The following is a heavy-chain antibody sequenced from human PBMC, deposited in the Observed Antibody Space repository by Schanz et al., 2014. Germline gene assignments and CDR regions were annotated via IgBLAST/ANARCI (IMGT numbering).Heavy chain of an antibody. Sequence: VQLLESGGGVVQPGKSLRLSCATSGFIFRSFGIHWVRQAPGKGLEWVAVIWSDGTNEYYADSVKGRFTISGDSSKYTVYLQINNLRADDTAVYYCARELPGVVAFDFWGQGTMVTVSS. CDR3: ARELPGVVAFDF. CDR2: IWSDGTNE. CDR1: GFIFRSFG. D-gene: IGHD7-27*01. J-gene: IGHJ3*01. V-gene: IGHV3-33*01.